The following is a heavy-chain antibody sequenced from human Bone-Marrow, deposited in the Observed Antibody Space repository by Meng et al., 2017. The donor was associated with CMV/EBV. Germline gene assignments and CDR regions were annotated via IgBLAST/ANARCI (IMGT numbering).Heavy chain of an antibody. CDR3: ARFNSPFFGVVISYYYYGMDV. J-gene: IGHJ6*02. V-gene: IGHV1-2*02. Sequence: ASVKVSCKASGYTFTGYYMHWVRQAPGQGLEWMGWINPNSGGTNYAQKFQGRVTMTRDTSISTAYMELRSLRSDDTAVYYCARFNSPFFGVVISYYYYGMDVWGQGTTVTVSS. CDR1: GYTFTGYY. CDR2: INPNSGGT. D-gene: IGHD3-3*01.